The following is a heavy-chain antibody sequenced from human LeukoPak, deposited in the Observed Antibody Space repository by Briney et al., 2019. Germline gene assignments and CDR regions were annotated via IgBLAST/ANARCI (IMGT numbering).Heavy chain of an antibody. CDR1: GFIVSSNY. CDR3: ARHGSGSELFDY. CDR2: IYSGGSP. Sequence: GGSLRLSCAASGFIVSSNYMSWVRQAPGKGLEWVSVIYSGGSPYYADSVKGRFTISRDTSKNTLYLQMNSLRAEDTAVYYCARHGSGSELFDYWGQGTLVTVSS. J-gene: IGHJ4*02. D-gene: IGHD3-10*01. V-gene: IGHV3-53*01.